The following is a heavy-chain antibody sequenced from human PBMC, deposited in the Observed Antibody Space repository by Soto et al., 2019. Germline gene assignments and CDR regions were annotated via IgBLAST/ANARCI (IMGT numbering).Heavy chain of an antibody. D-gene: IGHD6-13*01. V-gene: IGHV1-46*01. CDR3: ASSPAFSSSWYGIPPDPSNGMYV. J-gene: IGHJ6*02. Sequence: QMQLVQSGAEVKRPGASLRVSCKSSGYTFTSFYIHWVRQAPGQGLEWMGIINPSGGITNFAQRFQGRVTMTMGMSTNTHYMELSSLKSDDTAVYYCASSPAFSSSWYGIPPDPSNGMYVWGQGTTVTVS. CDR1: GYTFTSFY. CDR2: INPSGGIT.